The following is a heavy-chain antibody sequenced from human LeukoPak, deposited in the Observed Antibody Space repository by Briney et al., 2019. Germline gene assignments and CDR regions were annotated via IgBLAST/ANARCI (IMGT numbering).Heavy chain of an antibody. CDR1: GGSFSGYY. J-gene: IGHJ4*02. Sequence: PSETLSLTCAVYGGSFSGYYWSWVRQPPGKGLEWIGEINHSGSTNYNPSLKSRVTISVDTSKNQFSLKLSSVTAADTAVYYCARSPLLIAARPCWFDYWGQGTLVTVSS. CDR2: INHSGST. D-gene: IGHD6-6*01. CDR3: ARSPLLIAARPCWFDY. V-gene: IGHV4-34*01.